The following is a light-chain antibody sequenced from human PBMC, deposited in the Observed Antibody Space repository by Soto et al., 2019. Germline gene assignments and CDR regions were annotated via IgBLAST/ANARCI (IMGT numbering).Light chain of an antibody. Sequence: QSALTQPASVSGSPGQSITVSCIGTSSDVGGYNYVSWYQQYPGKAPKLMIHDVSNRPSGVSNRFSGSKSGNTASLTISGLHAEDEAYYYCSSYASSNTQVFGGGTKLTVL. CDR2: DVS. J-gene: IGLJ2*01. CDR1: SSDVGGYNY. V-gene: IGLV2-14*01. CDR3: SSYASSNTQV.